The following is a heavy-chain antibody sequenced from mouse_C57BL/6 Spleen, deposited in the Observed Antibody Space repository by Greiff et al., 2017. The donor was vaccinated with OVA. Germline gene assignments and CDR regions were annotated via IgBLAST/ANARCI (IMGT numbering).Heavy chain of an antibody. D-gene: IGHD1-1*01. CDR1: GYTFTDYN. CDR2: INPNNGGT. J-gene: IGHJ4*01. Sequence: EVQVVESGPELVKPGASVKIPCKASGYTFTDYNMDWVKQSHGKSLEWIGDINPNNGGTIYNQKFKGKATLTVDKSSSTAYMELRSLTSEDTAVYYCARITTVVAPWDAMDYWGQGTSVTVSS. V-gene: IGHV1-18*01. CDR3: ARITTVVAPWDAMDY.